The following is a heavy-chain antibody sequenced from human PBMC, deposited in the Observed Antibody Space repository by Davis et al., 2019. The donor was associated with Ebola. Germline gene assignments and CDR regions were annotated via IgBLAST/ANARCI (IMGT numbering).Heavy chain of an antibody. J-gene: IGHJ3*02. CDR3: ARASVVPAAAGAVTNQGVSAFDI. CDR2: IKQDGSEK. Sequence: PGGSLRLSCVVSGFTFSRYWMTWVRQAPGKGLEWVANIKQDGSEKYFVDSVRGRFTISRDNAKNSLYLQMNSLRAEDTAVYYCARASVVPAAAGAVTNQGVSAFDIWGQGTMVTVSS. CDR1: GFTFSRYW. D-gene: IGHD2-2*01. V-gene: IGHV3-7*01.